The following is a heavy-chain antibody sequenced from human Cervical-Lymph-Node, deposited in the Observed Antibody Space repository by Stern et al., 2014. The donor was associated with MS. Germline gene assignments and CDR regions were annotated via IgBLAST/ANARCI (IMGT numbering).Heavy chain of an antibody. CDR2: ISSSSTYI. V-gene: IGHV3-21*01. Sequence: VQLEESGGGLVKPGGSLRLSCAASGLTFSSHYMNWVRQAPGKGLEWVSSISSSSTYIFYADSVKGRSTISRDDAKNSLYLQMNSLRVEDTAVYYCASGGWGVWGQGTMVTVSA. CDR1: GLTFSSHY. D-gene: IGHD3-16*01. J-gene: IGHJ3*01. CDR3: ASGGWGV.